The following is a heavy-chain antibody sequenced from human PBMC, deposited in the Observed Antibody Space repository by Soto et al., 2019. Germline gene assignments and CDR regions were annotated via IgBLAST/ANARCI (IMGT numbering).Heavy chain of an antibody. D-gene: IGHD2-2*01. CDR2: IKQDGREK. CDR3: ARDPNIVLVPAALRSYCYYYGMDV. V-gene: IGHV3-7*01. Sequence: ESGGGLVQPGGSLRLSCAASGFTFSSYWMSWARQSPGKGLEWVANIKQDGREKYYVESVKGRFTISRDNAKNSLYLQMNSLRAEDTAVYYCARDPNIVLVPAALRSYCYYYGMDVWGQGTTVTVSS. J-gene: IGHJ6*02. CDR1: GFTFSSYW.